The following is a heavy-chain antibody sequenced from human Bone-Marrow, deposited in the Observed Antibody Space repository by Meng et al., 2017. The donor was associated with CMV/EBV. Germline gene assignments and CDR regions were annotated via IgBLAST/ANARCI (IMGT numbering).Heavy chain of an antibody. CDR3: ARGGTGILSTSFDP. CDR2: INPNTGDT. CDR1: GYTFTGFY. Sequence: ASVKVSCKASGYTFTGFYMHWVRQAPGQGLEYMGRINPNTGDTKYAQKFQGRVTMTRDTSISTVYMELRGLRSEDTAVYYCARGGTGILSTSFDPWGQGTLVTVSS. V-gene: IGHV1-2*02. J-gene: IGHJ5*02. D-gene: IGHD2-15*01.